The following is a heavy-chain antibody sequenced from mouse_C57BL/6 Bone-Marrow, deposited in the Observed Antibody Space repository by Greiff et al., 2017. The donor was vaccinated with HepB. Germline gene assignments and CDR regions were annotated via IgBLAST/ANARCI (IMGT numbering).Heavy chain of an antibody. CDR1: GFTFSNYW. V-gene: IGHV6-3*01. Sequence: EVKVEESGGGLVQPGGSMKLSCVASGFTFSNYWMHWVRQSPEKGLEWVAQISLNSDNYATHSAESVKGRFTISRDDSKSSVYLQMNNFRAEDTGIYYCTGPYYFDYWGQGTTPTVAS. CDR2: ISLNSDNYAT. CDR3: TGPYYFDY. J-gene: IGHJ2*01.